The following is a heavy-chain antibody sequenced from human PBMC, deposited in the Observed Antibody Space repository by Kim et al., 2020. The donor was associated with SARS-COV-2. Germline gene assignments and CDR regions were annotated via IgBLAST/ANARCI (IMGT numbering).Heavy chain of an antibody. D-gene: IGHD3-9*01. V-gene: IGHV4-31*02. Sequence: YNPPLKSRVTISVDTSKNQFSLKLSSVTAADTAVYYCARYTIFRYNWFDPWGQGTLVTVSS. CDR3: ARYTIFRYNWFDP. J-gene: IGHJ5*02.